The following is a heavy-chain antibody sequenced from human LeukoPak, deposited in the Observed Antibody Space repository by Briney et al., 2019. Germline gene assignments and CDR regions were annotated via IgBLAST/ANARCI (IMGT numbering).Heavy chain of an antibody. CDR2: IKQDGSET. D-gene: IGHD2-2*01. V-gene: IGHV3-7*05. Sequence: GGSLRLSCAASGFTFSSSWMSWVRQAPGKGLEWVANIKQDGSETYYVDSVKGRFSISRDNAKNSLFLQMNSLRAEDTAICSCARDISSCPFPPQHWGQGTLVTVSS. CDR1: GFTFSSSW. J-gene: IGHJ1*01. CDR3: ARDISSCPFPPQH.